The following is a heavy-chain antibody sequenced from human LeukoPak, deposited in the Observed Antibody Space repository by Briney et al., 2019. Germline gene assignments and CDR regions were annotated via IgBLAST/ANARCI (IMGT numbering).Heavy chain of an antibody. J-gene: IGHJ5*02. CDR3: ARLELNWIDP. CDR1: GFSVSTTY. Sequence: GGSLRLSCAASGFSVSTTYMSWVRQAPGKGLEWVSVIYSGGSTYSADSVKGRFTISRDNSKNTLYLQMNSLRAEDTAVYYCARLELNWIDPWGQGTLVTVSS. D-gene: IGHD1-7*01. V-gene: IGHV3-53*01. CDR2: IYSGGST.